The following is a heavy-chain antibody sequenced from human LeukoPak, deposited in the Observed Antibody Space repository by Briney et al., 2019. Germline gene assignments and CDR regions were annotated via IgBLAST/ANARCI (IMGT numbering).Heavy chain of an antibody. Sequence: GGSLRLSCAASGFTLSSYSMNWVRQAPGKGPEWVSYISSSSSTIYYADPVKGRFTISRDNAKNSLYLQMNSLRAEDTAVYYCARLGYCSSTSCHSMDYWGQGTLVTVSS. D-gene: IGHD2-2*01. CDR2: ISSSSSTI. V-gene: IGHV3-48*01. CDR1: GFTLSSYS. J-gene: IGHJ4*02. CDR3: ARLGYCSSTSCHSMDY.